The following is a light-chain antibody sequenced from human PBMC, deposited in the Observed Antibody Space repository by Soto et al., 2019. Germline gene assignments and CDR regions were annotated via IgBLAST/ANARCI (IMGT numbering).Light chain of an antibody. V-gene: IGLV2-14*03. CDR2: DVR. CDR3: SSYTTSATIL. CDR1: SNDIGAYNY. J-gene: IGLJ2*01. Sequence: QSALTQPASVSGSPGQAITISCTGTSNDIGAYNYVSWYQHRPGKAPKFIMHDVRYRPSGVSDRFSGSNSGNTASLTISGLQAEDEADYYCSSYTTSATILFGGGTK.